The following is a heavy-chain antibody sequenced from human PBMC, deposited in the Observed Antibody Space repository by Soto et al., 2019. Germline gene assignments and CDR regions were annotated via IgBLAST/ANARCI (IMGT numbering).Heavy chain of an antibody. CDR3: ARVRYYDRNFDY. D-gene: IGHD3-16*01. CDR1: GFIFTNHW. V-gene: IGHV3-7*05. J-gene: IGHJ4*02. CDR2: IKYDGNEK. Sequence: GGSLRLSCAASGFIFTNHWMSWVRQAPGRGLEWVAIIKYDGNEKYYVDPVKGRFTISRDNAKNSVYLQMSSLRAEDTAVYYCARVRYYDRNFDYWGQGTLVTVSS.